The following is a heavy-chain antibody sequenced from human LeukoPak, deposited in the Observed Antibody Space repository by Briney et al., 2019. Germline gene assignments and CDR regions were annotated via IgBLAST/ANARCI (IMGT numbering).Heavy chain of an antibody. CDR1: GFTFRTYY. CDR3: ARISSSSDLYYNGMDV. J-gene: IGHJ6*02. V-gene: IGHV3-21*01. Sequence: PGGSLRLSCAASGFTFRTYYMPWVRQVPGKGLEWVSSISSGSSYIYYTDSVKGRFTISRDDAKNSLYLQMNSLRVEDTAVYYCARISSSSDLYYNGMDVRGQGTTVTVSS. CDR2: ISSGSSYI. D-gene: IGHD6-6*01.